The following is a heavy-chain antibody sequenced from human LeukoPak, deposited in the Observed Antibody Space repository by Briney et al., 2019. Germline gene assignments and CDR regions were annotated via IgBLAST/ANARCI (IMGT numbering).Heavy chain of an antibody. Sequence: PGGSLRLSCAASGFTVSSNYMSWVRQAPGKGLEWVSVIYSGGSTYYADSVKGRFTISRDNSKNTLYLQMISLRAEDTAVYYCASSGIAVAVDYWGQGTLVTVSS. CDR1: GFTVSSNY. J-gene: IGHJ4*02. CDR2: IYSGGST. D-gene: IGHD6-19*01. CDR3: ASSGIAVAVDY. V-gene: IGHV3-53*01.